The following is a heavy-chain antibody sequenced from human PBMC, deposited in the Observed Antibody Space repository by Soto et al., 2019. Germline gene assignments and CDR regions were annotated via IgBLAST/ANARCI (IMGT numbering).Heavy chain of an antibody. Sequence: NHVGSLRLSCAASGFTFSSYSMNWFRQAPGKRLEWVSSISSSSSYIYYADSVKGRFTISRDNAKNSLYLQMNSLRAEDTAVYYCARDLTMVRGVIIKSFYYYYGMDVWGQGTTVTVSS. CDR2: ISSSSSYI. CDR3: ARDLTMVRGVIIKSFYYYYGMDV. D-gene: IGHD3-10*01. J-gene: IGHJ6*02. V-gene: IGHV3-21*01. CDR1: GFTFSSYS.